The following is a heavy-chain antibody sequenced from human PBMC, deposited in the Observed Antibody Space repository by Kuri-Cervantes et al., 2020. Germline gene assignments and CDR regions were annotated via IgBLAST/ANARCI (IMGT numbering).Heavy chain of an antibody. V-gene: IGHV1-46*01. Sequence: ASVKVSCKASGYTFTSYYMHWGRQAPGQGLEWMGIINPSGGRTSYAQKFQGRVTMTRDTSTSTVYMELSSLRSEDTAVYYCARVDIVVVVATNILSAFDMWGQGTMVTVSS. CDR2: INPSGGRT. CDR1: GYTFTSYY. CDR3: ARVDIVVVVATNILSAFDM. J-gene: IGHJ3*02. D-gene: IGHD2-15*01.